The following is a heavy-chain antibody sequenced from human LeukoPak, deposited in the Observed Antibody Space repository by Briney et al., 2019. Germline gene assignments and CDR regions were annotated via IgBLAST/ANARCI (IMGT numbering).Heavy chain of an antibody. J-gene: IGHJ5*02. CDR2: IYYSGST. D-gene: IGHD3-3*01. CDR3: ARVPRLRSSSWFDP. Sequence: KPSETLSLTCTVSGGSISSSSYYWGWIRQPPGKGLEWIGSIYYSGSTYYNPSLKSRVTISVDTSKNQFSLKLSSVTAADTAVYYCARVPRLRSSSWFDPWGQGTLVTVSS. CDR1: GGSISSSSYY. V-gene: IGHV4-39*07.